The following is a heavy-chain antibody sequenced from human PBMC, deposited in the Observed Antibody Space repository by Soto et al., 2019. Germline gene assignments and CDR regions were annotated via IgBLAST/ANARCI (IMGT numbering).Heavy chain of an antibody. CDR1: GGSISSGGYY. CDR2: NYYSGIT. D-gene: IGHD6-6*01. V-gene: IGHV4-31*03. J-gene: IGHJ6*02. CDR3: ARGSSIAGLYYGMDV. Sequence: TLTLTCTVSGGSISSGGYYWPWIRQQPGKGLEWIGYNYYSGITYYNPSLKSRVTISLDTSKNQFSPKLSSVTAAHTAVYYCARGSSIAGLYYGMDVWGQGTTVTVS.